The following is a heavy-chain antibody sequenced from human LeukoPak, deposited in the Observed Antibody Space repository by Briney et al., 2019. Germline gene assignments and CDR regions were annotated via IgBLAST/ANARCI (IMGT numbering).Heavy chain of an antibody. CDR2: IYSGGRT. CDR1: GFTVSSNY. J-gene: IGHJ4*02. D-gene: IGHD3-16*01. Sequence: GGSLRLSCAASGFTVSSNYMSWVRQAPGKGLEWVSVIYSGGRTYYADSVKGRFTTSRDSSKNTLYFQMNSLRAEDTAVYYCARAFVHHFDYWGQGTLVTVSS. CDR3: ARAFVHHFDY. V-gene: IGHV3-53*01.